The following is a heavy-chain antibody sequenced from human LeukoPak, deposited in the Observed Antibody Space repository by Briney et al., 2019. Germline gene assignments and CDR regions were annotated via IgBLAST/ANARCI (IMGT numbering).Heavy chain of an antibody. CDR3: AKSPGPMPASTIYYFDY. J-gene: IGHJ4*02. D-gene: IGHD5-24*01. CDR2: ISTSGNTI. Sequence: GGSVRLSCAASGFTFNDYYMSWIRQAPGKGLEWVSLISTSGNTIYYADSVKGRFTISRDNAKNSLYLQMSSLRAEDTAVYYCAKSPGPMPASTIYYFDYWGQGAMVTVSA. V-gene: IGHV3-11*01. CDR1: GFTFNDYY.